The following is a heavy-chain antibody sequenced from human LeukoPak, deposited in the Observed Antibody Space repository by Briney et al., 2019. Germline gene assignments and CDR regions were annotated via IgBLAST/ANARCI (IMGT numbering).Heavy chain of an antibody. CDR3: ARHSPLLCRGGSCYPTDS. J-gene: IGHJ4*02. CDR1: AVSISSSSYH. D-gene: IGHD2-15*01. V-gene: IGHV4-39*01. Sequence: SDTLSLTCTVSAVSISSSSYHCARIRQPPGKALPSIGSINYTESTYYTPSRKSQGPLSLNTSKNHSSMEQSSRTGADTALYYCARHSPLLCRGGSCYPTDSWGQGALVTVSS. CDR2: INYTEST.